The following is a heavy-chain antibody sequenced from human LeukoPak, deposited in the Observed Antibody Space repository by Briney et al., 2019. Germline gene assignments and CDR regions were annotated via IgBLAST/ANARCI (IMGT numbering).Heavy chain of an antibody. CDR1: GDSVSSNSAA. J-gene: IGHJ3*02. D-gene: IGHD4-23*01. CDR3: ARRIGNSDAFDI. V-gene: IGHV6-1*01. Sequence: TSQTLSLTCAISGDSVSSNSAAWNWIRQSPSRGLEWLGRTYYRSKWYNDYAVSVKSRITINPDTSKNQFSLQLNSVTPEGTAVYYCARRIGNSDAFDIWGQGTMVTVSS. CDR2: TYYRSKWYN.